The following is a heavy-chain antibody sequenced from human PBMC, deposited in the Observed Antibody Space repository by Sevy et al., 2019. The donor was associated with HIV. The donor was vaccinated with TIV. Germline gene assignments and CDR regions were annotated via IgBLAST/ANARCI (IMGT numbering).Heavy chain of an antibody. CDR1: GFTFSSYW. V-gene: IGHV3-74*01. CDR3: AREFGYSYGFYYYYYYGMDV. J-gene: IGHJ6*02. Sequence: GGSLRLSCAASGFTFSSYWMHWVRQAPGKGLVWVSRINSDGSSTSYADSVKGRLTSSRDNAKKTLYLQMNSLRAEDTAVYYCAREFGYSYGFYYYYYYGMDVWGQGTTVTVSS. D-gene: IGHD5-18*01. CDR2: INSDGSST.